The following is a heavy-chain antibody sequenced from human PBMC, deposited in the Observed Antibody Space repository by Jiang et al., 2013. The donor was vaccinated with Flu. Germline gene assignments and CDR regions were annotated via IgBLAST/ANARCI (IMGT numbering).Heavy chain of an antibody. J-gene: IGHJ4*02. CDR1: GFTFSSNA. CDR2: ISYDGSTK. V-gene: IGHV3-30*04. CDR3: ARDMGYDINWYPGY. D-gene: IGHD1-1*01. Sequence: QLLESGGGVVQPGRSVRLSCVASGFTFSSNAMHWVRQAPGKGLEWVALISYDGSTKYYADSVKGRFTISRDNSKNSLFLQMKSLRPDDTAVYFCARDMGYDINWYPGYWGQGTLVTVSS.